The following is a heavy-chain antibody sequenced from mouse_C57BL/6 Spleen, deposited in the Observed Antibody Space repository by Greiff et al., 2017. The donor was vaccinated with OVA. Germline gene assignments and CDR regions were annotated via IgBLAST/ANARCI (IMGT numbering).Heavy chain of an antibody. CDR2: IDPSDSYT. D-gene: IGHD2-1*01. CDR3: ARGGSYGNYVYY. CDR1: GYTFTSYW. Sequence: QVQLQQPGAELVRPGTSVKLSCKASGYTFTSYWMHWVKQRPGQGLEWIGVIDPSDSYTNYNQKFKGKATLTVDTSSSTAYMQLSSLTSEDSAVYYCARGGSYGNYVYYWGQGTTLTVSS. J-gene: IGHJ2*01. V-gene: IGHV1-59*01.